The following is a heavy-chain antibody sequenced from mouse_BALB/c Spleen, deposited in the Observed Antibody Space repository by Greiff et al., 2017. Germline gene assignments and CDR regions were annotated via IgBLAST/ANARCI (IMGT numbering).Heavy chain of an antibody. CDR3: ARGDYDGWYFDV. V-gene: IGHV14-3*02. CDR1: GFNIKDTY. J-gene: IGHJ1*01. Sequence: EVQLQQSGAELVKPGASVKLSCTASGFNIKDTYMHWVKQRPEQGLEWIGRIDPANGNTKYDPKFQGKATITADTSSNTAYLQLSSLTSEDTAVYYCARGDYDGWYFDVWGAGTTVTVSS. D-gene: IGHD2-4*01. CDR2: IDPANGNT.